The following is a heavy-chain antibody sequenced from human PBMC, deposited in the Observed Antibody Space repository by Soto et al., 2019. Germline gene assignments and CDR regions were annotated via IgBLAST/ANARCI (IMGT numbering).Heavy chain of an antibody. J-gene: IGHJ6*02. CDR2: ISSSGSTI. CDR3: ARGSSSALGHYYYGMDV. V-gene: IGHV3-48*03. D-gene: IGHD6-6*01. Sequence: EVQLVESGGGLVQPGGSLRLSCAASGFTFSSYEMNWVRQAPGKGLEWVSYISSSGSTIYYADSVKGRFTISRDNAKNSLYLQMNSLRAEDTVVYYCARGSSSALGHYYYGMDVWGQGTTVTVSS. CDR1: GFTFSSYE.